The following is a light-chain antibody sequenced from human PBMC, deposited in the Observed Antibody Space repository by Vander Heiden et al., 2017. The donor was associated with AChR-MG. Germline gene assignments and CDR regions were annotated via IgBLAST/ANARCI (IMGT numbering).Light chain of an antibody. J-gene: IGLJ2*01. CDR1: SSTIGSNY. CDR3: AAWDDSLSGVV. V-gene: IGLV1-47*01. Sequence: SVLPQPPSASGPPGQRVTISCSGSSSTIGSNYVYWYQQLPGTAPKLLIYRNNQRPSGVPDRFSGSKSGTSASLAISGLRAEDEADYYCAAWDDSLSGVVFGGGTKLTVL. CDR2: RNN.